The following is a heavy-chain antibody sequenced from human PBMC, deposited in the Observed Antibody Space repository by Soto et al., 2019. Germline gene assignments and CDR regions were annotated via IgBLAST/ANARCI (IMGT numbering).Heavy chain of an antibody. Sequence: QVQLVQSGAEVKKPGSSVKVSCKASGGTFSSYAISWVRQAPGQGLEWMGGIIPIFGTGNYAQKFQGRVTITADESTSTAYMELSSLRSDDTAVYYCATATTSSCPVGCWFDPWGQGSLVTVSS. V-gene: IGHV1-69*12. CDR1: GGTFSSYA. J-gene: IGHJ5*02. D-gene: IGHD1-1*01. CDR2: IIPIFGTG. CDR3: ATATTSSCPVGCWFDP.